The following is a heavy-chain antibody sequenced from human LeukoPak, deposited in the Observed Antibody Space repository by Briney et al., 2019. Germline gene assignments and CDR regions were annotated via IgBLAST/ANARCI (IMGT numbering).Heavy chain of an antibody. J-gene: IGHJ6*02. Sequence: GASVKVSCKASGYTFTNYGITWVRQAPGQGVEWMGWISAYNGDTNYAQRFQGRITMTTDTSTTTAYMELRSLRSDDPAVYYCATLGDVLRLFPLISLDGMDVWGQGTTVTVSS. CDR3: ATLGDVLRLFPLISLDGMDV. D-gene: IGHD3-3*01. CDR2: ISAYNGDT. CDR1: GYTFTNYG. V-gene: IGHV1-18*01.